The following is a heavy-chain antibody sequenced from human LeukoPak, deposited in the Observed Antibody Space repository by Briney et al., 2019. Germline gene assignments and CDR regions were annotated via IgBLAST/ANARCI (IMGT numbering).Heavy chain of an antibody. J-gene: IGHJ4*02. CDR3: ARPSWQQLETGDFDY. V-gene: IGHV4-34*01. CDR1: GGSFSGYY. CDR2: INHSGST. D-gene: IGHD6-13*01. Sequence: SETLSLTCAVYGGSFSGYYWSWIRQPPGKGLEWIGEINHSGSTNYNPSLKSRVTISVDTSKNQFSLKLSSVTAADTAVYYCARPSWQQLETGDFDYWGQGTLVTVSS.